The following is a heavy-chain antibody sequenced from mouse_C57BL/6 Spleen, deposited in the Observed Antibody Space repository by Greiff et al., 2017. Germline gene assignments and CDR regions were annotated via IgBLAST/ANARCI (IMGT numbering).Heavy chain of an antibody. V-gene: IGHV1-82*01. J-gene: IGHJ4*01. CDR3: AKNLGYYAMDY. CDR2: IYPGDGDT. Sequence: VQGVESGPELVKPGASVKISCKASGYAFSSSWMNWVKQRPGKGLEWIGRIYPGDGDTNYNGKFKGKATLTADKSSSTAYMQLSSLTSEDSAVYFCAKNLGYYAMDYWGQGTSVTVSS. CDR1: GYAFSSSW.